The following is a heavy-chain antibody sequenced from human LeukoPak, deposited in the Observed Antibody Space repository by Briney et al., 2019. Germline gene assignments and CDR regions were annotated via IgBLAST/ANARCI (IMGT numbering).Heavy chain of an antibody. D-gene: IGHD6-19*01. CDR3: ARHSSGWYYFDY. V-gene: IGHV3-30*02. CDR2: IWSDGNNK. CDR1: GFTFSSYA. Sequence: GGSLRLSCAASGFTFSSYAMHWVRQAPGKGLEWVAIIWSDGNNKYYADSVKGRFTISRDNSKNTLYLQMNSLRAEDTAVYYCARHSSGWYYFDYWGQGTLVTVSS. J-gene: IGHJ4*02.